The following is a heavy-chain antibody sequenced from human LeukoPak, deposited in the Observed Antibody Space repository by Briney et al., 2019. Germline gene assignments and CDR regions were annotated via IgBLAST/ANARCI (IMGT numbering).Heavy chain of an antibody. Sequence: PGGSLRFSCAASGFTFSSYEMNWVRQAPGKGLEWVSYISSSGSTIYYADSVKGRFTISRDNAKNSLYLQMNSLRAEDTAVYYCAREGGYSYGSVDYWGQGTLVTVSS. CDR2: ISSSGSTI. D-gene: IGHD5-18*01. CDR3: AREGGYSYGSVDY. CDR1: GFTFSSYE. J-gene: IGHJ4*02. V-gene: IGHV3-48*03.